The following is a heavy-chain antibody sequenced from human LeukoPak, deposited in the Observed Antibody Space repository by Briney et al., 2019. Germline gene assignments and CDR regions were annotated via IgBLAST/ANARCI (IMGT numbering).Heavy chain of an antibody. V-gene: IGHV3-30*04. CDR3: ARVGPVDRSSWYSTWCDP. CDR1: GFTFCIYA. J-gene: IGHJ5*02. D-gene: IGHD6-13*01. CDR2: ISYEGCNK. Sequence: GGCLRLSCAPSGFTFCIYAIQGVPGAPGRGVEGGAVISYEGCNKYYADSVKGRFTIQRDNPKNTLYLQMNSLRAEDTALSYCARVGPVDRSSWYSTWCDPWGEGTLVTVSS.